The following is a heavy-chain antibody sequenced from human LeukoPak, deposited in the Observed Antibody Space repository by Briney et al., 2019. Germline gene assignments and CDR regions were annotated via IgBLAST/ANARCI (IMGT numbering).Heavy chain of an antibody. CDR3: ARGNYYGQDY. J-gene: IGHJ4*02. CDR2: INSDGSTT. CDR1: GFTFSSYW. V-gene: IGHV3-74*01. D-gene: IGHD3-10*01. Sequence: GGSLRLSCGASGFTFSSYWMPWVRQAPGKGLVWISRINSDGSTTSYADSVKGRFTISRDNAKNTLYLQMNSLRAEDTAVYYCARGNYYGQDYWGQGTPVTVSS.